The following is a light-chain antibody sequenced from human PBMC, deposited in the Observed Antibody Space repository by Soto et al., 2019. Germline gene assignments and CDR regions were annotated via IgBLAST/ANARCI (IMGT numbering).Light chain of an antibody. J-gene: IGLJ2*01. V-gene: IGLV3-21*04. CDR1: DIGSKS. CDR2: YDR. Sequence: SYELTQSPSVSVAPGKTARITCGESDIGSKSVHWYQQKPGQAPVLVIYYDRHRPSGIPELFSGSNSGNTATLTISRVEAGDEADYYCQVWDSGSDHVVFGGGTKLTVL. CDR3: QVWDSGSDHVV.